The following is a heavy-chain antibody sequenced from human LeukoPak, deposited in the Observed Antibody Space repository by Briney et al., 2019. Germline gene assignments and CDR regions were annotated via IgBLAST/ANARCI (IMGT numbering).Heavy chain of an antibody. J-gene: IGHJ4*02. CDR2: IDSDGSDT. CDR1: GFTFTSYW. D-gene: IGHD5-24*01. V-gene: IGHV3-74*01. CDR3: ARAGYNWEHDY. Sequence: GGSLRLSCAASGFTFTSYWMGWVRQAPGKGLVWVSRIDSDGSDTTYADSVKGRFTISRDNAKNTLYLQMNSLRAEDTAVYYCARAGYNWEHDYWGQGTLVTVSS.